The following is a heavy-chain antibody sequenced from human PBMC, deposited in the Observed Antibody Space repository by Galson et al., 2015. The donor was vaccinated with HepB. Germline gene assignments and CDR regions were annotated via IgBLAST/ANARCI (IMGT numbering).Heavy chain of an antibody. CDR1: GFTFSSYS. J-gene: IGHJ6*02. CDR2: ISSSSSTI. CDR3: ARDEGSYYYYYGMDV. V-gene: IGHV3-48*02. Sequence: SLRLSCAASGFTFSSYSMNWVRQVPGKGLEWVSYISSSSSTIYYADSVKGRFTISRDNAKNSLYLQMNSLRDEDTAVYYCARDEGSYYYYYGMDVWGQGTTVTVSS.